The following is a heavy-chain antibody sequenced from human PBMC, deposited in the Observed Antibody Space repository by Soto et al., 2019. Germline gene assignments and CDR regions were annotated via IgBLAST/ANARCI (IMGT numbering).Heavy chain of an antibody. Sequence: QVQLQESGPGLVKPSETLSLTCTVSGVSIRNNYWSWIRQPPGKGLGWIGYIYYNGNTNYSPSLKSRVTMSVDTSRNQISLKLTTVTAADTAVYYCTRANWYSEYWGQGTLVTVSS. CDR3: TRANWYSEY. V-gene: IGHV4-59*01. CDR2: IYYNGNT. CDR1: GVSIRNNY. J-gene: IGHJ4*02. D-gene: IGHD7-27*01.